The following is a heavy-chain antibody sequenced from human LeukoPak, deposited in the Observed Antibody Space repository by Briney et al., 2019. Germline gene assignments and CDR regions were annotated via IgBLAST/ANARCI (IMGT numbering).Heavy chain of an antibody. D-gene: IGHD6-19*01. V-gene: IGHV3-23*01. CDR1: GFTFSSYA. J-gene: IGHJ3*02. Sequence: GGSLRRSCAASGFTFSSYAMSWVRQAPGKGLEWASAISGSGGSTYYADSVKGRCTIPRDNSTNTLYLQMNSLRAEDTAVYYCAKDYGQWLVQEAFDIWGQGTMVTVS. CDR2: ISGSGGST. CDR3: AKDYGQWLVQEAFDI.